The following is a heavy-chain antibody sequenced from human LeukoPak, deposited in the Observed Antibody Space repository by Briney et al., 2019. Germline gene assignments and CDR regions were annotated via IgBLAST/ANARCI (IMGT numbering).Heavy chain of an antibody. Sequence: SETLSLXCTVSGGSISSYYWSWIRQPAGKGLECIGRIYTSGSTNYNPSLKSRVTMSVDTSKNQFSLKLSSVTATDTAVYYCATNRVALYYYMDVWGKGTTVTVSS. V-gene: IGHV4-4*07. J-gene: IGHJ6*03. D-gene: IGHD7-27*01. CDR1: GGSISSYY. CDR3: ATNRVALYYYMDV. CDR2: IYTSGST.